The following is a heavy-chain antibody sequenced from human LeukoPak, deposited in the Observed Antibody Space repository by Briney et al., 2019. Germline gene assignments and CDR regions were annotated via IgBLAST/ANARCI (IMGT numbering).Heavy chain of an antibody. CDR1: GFTFSSYW. V-gene: IGHV3-7*01. D-gene: IGHD1-7*01. CDR3: ARDFQLGLRTSYYYYGMDV. CDR2: IKQDGSEK. J-gene: IGHJ6*02. Sequence: GGSLRLSCAASGFTFSSYWMSWVRQAPGKGLEWVANIKQDGSEKYYVDSVKGRFTISRDNAKNSLYLQMNSLRAEDTAVYYCARDFQLGLRTSYYYYGMDVWGQGTTVTVSS.